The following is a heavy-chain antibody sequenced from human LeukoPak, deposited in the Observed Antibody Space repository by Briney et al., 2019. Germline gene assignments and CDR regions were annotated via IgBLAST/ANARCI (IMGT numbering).Heavy chain of an antibody. V-gene: IGHV3-7*01. CDR3: KSGGAAPGSFDY. D-gene: IGHD1-26*01. Sequence: GGSLRLSCAASGFTFTTYWMSWMRQAPGKGLQWVANIKYDGSEQYYVDSVKGRFTISRDNAKNSLFLQMNSLGVEDTAVYYCKSGGAAPGSFDYWGHGALVTVSS. CDR2: IKYDGSEQ. CDR1: GFTFTTYW. J-gene: IGHJ4*01.